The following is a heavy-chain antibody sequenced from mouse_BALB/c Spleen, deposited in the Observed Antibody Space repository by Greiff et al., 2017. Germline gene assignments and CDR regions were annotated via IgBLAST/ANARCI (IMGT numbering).Heavy chain of an antibody. CDR3: ARGDYGHYFDY. Sequence: DVHLVESGGGLVKPGGSLKLSCAASGFTFSDYYMYWVRQTPEKRLEWVATISDGGSYTYYPDSVKGRFTISRDNAKNNLYLQMSSLKSEDTAMYYCARGDYGHYFDYWGQGTTLTVSS. CDR2: ISDGGSYT. V-gene: IGHV5-4*02. J-gene: IGHJ2*01. CDR1: GFTFSDYY. D-gene: IGHD1-2*01.